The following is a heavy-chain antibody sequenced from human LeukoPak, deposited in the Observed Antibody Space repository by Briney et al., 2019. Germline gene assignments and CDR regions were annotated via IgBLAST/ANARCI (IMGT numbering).Heavy chain of an antibody. D-gene: IGHD2-21*02. V-gene: IGHV1-2*02. CDR2: INPNSGGT. J-gene: IGHJ3*02. CDR3: AREEVVVTAMSASDI. CDR1: GYTFTGYY. Sequence: GASVKVSCKASGYTFTGYYMHWVRQAPGQGLEWMGWINPNSGGTNYAQKFQGRVTMTRDTSISTAYMELSRLRSDDTAVYYCAREEVVVTAMSASDIWGQGTMVTVSS.